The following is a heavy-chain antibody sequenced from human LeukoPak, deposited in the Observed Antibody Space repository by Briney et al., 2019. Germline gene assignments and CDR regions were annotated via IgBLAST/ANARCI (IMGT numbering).Heavy chain of an antibody. CDR3: AKDGDYDILTGVYYFDY. CDR2: ISWNSGSI. Sequence: GGSLRLSCAASGFTFDDYAMHWVRQAPGKGLEWVSGISWNSGSIGYADSVKGRFTISRDNAKNSLYLQMNSLRAEDTALYYCAKDGDYDILTGVYYFDYWGQGTLVTVSS. CDR1: GFTFDDYA. J-gene: IGHJ4*02. D-gene: IGHD3-9*01. V-gene: IGHV3-9*01.